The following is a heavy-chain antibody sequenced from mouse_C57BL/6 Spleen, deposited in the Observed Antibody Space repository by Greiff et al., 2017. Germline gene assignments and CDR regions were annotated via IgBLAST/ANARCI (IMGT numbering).Heavy chain of an antibody. CDR3: ARQGGSGFAY. CDR2: ISSGSSTI. V-gene: IGHV5-17*01. D-gene: IGHD1-1*02. CDR1: GFTFSDYG. J-gene: IGHJ3*01. Sequence: EVKLVESGGGLVQPGGSLKLSCAASGFTFSDYGLHWVRQAPEKGLEWVAYISSGSSTIYYADTVKGRFTISRDNAKNTLFLQMTSLRSEYTAMYYGARQGGSGFAYWGQGTLVTVSA.